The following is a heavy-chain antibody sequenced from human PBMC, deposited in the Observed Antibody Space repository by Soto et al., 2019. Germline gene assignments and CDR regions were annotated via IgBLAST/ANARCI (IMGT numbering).Heavy chain of an antibody. D-gene: IGHD3-22*01. CDR3: AQDTYYHDTSGYYTFDY. CDR1: GFTFSSFG. J-gene: IGHJ4*02. V-gene: IGHV3-48*01. Sequence: GGSLRLSCAVSGFTFSSFGMNWVRQAPGKGLEWISYITSDSSTRHYADFVKGRFTISRDNAKNTLDLQMNSLRVEDTAVFYCAQDTYYHDTSGYYTFDYWGQGALVTVSS. CDR2: ITSDSSTR.